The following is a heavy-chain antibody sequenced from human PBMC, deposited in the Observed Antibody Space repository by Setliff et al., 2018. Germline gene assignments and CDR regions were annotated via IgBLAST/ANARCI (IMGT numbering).Heavy chain of an antibody. V-gene: IGHV3-7*03. Sequence: GGSLRLSCVASGLIFSNNWMSWVRQAPGKGLEWVTNINKDGSERNYVDSVKGRFTISRDDGKNSLYLQMNSLRAEDTAVYYCSTKGVPGTGGQGTRVTVSS. CDR2: INKDGSER. CDR3: STKGVPGT. D-gene: IGHD1-1*01. CDR1: GLIFSNNW. J-gene: IGHJ4*02.